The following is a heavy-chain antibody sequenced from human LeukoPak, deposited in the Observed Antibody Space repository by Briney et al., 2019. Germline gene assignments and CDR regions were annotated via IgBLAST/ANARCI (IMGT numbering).Heavy chain of an antibody. CDR3: AKVGIRISLIVVVFTTADDWYFDL. CDR1: GISLSNYA. V-gene: IGHV3-23*01. J-gene: IGHJ2*01. CDR2: ISEKGGTK. Sequence: GGSLRLSCVVSGISLSNYAMTWVRQAPGKGLEWVSYISEKGGTKTYADSVKGRFTIARDTSLNTLYLQMNNLRAEDTAVYYCAKVGIRISLIVVVFTTADDWYFDLWGRGTLVTVSS. D-gene: IGHD3-22*01.